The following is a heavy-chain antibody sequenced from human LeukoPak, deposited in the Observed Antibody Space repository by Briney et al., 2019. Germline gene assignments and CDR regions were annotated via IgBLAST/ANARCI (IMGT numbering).Heavy chain of an antibody. J-gene: IGHJ4*02. V-gene: IGHV3-21*01. D-gene: IGHD3-9*01. CDR1: GFTFSSYA. CDR3: TRDFDWFRNQFDY. CDR2: ISSSSNYV. Sequence: TGGSLRLSCAASGFTFSSYAMSWVRQAPGKGLEWVSSISSSSNYVYNAASVQGRFTISRDNTKTSLYLQMNILTAEDTAVYYCTRDFDWFRNQFDYWGQGTLVTVSS.